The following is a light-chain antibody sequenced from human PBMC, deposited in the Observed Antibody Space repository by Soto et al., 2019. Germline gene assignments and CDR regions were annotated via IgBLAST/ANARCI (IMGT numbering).Light chain of an antibody. V-gene: IGLV2-8*01. CDR3: SSFAVSNSFV. CDR1: SNDVGAYNY. Sequence: QSVLTQPPSASGSPGQSVTISCTGTSNDVGAYNYVSWYQQHPGKAPKVMIYEVNKRPSGVPDRFSDSKSGNTASLTVSGLQAEDEADYYCSSFAVSNSFVFGTGTKVTVL. CDR2: EVN. J-gene: IGLJ1*01.